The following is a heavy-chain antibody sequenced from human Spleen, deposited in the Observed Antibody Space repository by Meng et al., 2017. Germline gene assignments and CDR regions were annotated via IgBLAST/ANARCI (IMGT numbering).Heavy chain of an antibody. J-gene: IGHJ4*02. CDR3: ARSGSSWYQLDY. CDR2: IYSGGDT. CDR1: GFTVSTSY. D-gene: IGHD6-13*01. V-gene: IGHV3-53*01. Sequence: GGSLRLSCAASGFTVSTSYMNWVRQAPGRGLEWVSVIYSGGDTYYADSVKGRFTISRDNSKNTLYLQMNSLRAEDTAVYYCARSGSSWYQLDYWGQGSLVTGAS.